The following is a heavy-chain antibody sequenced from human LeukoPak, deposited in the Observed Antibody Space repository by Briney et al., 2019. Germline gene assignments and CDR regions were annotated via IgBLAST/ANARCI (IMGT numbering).Heavy chain of an antibody. CDR1: GFTFSSYW. J-gene: IGHJ5*02. V-gene: IGHV3-74*01. D-gene: IGHD2-21*02. Sequence: GGSLRLSCAASGFTFSSYWMHWVRQAPGKGLVWVSRINSDGSSTSYADSVKGRFTISRDNAKNTLYLQMNSLRAEDTAVYYCARARCGGDCYSPRFDPWGQGTLVTVSS. CDR2: INSDGSST. CDR3: ARARCGGDCYSPRFDP.